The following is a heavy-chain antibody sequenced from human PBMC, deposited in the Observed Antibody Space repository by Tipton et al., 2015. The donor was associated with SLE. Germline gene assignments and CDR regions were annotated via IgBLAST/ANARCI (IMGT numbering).Heavy chain of an antibody. Sequence: SLRLSCAASGFAFSSYAMSWVRQAPGKGLEWVSVIYSGGSTDYADSVKGRFSISRENSKNTLYLQMNSLRTEDTAVYYCAKGAADIAARPADYWGQGTLVTVSS. J-gene: IGHJ4*02. CDR1: GFAFSSYA. CDR3: AKGAADIAARPADY. D-gene: IGHD6-6*01. CDR2: IYSGGST. V-gene: IGHV3-23*03.